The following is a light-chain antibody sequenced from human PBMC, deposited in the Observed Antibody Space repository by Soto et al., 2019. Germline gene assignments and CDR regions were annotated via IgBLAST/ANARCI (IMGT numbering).Light chain of an antibody. CDR2: GTF. V-gene: IGKV1-9*01. Sequence: DIQVTQSPSFLSASVGDRVTITCRASQGLTSYFAWYQQKPGKAPKLLIYGTFNLQSGVPSRFSGSGSGTEFTLTISSLQPEDFATYYCQQLNDYPITFGGGTKVEI. J-gene: IGKJ4*01. CDR1: QGLTSY. CDR3: QQLNDYPIT.